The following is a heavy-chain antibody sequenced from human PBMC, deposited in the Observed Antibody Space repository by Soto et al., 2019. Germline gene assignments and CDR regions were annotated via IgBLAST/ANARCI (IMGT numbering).Heavy chain of an antibody. Sequence: QVQLVQSGAEVKHPGSSVRVSCKTSGITFNVYGIHWVRQAPGQGLEWMGGLIPIYDEPNYAQKFQGRVTITADKSTATVYLDLNSLRSEDTAVYFCARVRDPHLDHYGLDVWGQGTTVTVSS. CDR3: ARVRDPHLDHYGLDV. CDR2: LIPIYDEP. V-gene: IGHV1-69*06. J-gene: IGHJ6*02. CDR1: GITFNVYG.